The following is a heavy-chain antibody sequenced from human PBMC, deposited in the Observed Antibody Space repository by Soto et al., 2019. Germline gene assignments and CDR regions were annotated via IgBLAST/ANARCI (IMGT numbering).Heavy chain of an antibody. CDR3: ARDRETEYSSAIFFDI. J-gene: IGHJ4*02. D-gene: IGHD5-18*01. V-gene: IGHV3-53*01. CDR2: IYSAGST. Sequence: GGSLRLSCAASGLTVSSSYMSWVRQAPGKGLQWVSVIYSAGSTYYANSVKGRFTISRDISTNMVYLQMSSLTDEDTAVYYCARDRETEYSSAIFFDIWGKGARGTVSS. CDR1: GLTVSSSY.